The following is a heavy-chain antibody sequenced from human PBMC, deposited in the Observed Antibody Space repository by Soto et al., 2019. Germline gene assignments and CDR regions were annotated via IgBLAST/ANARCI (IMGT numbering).Heavy chain of an antibody. D-gene: IGHD6-19*01. Sequence: VQLVQSGAEVKKPGSSVKVSCKASGSTFSSYAFSWVRQSPGQGLEWMGGIIPIFGTANYAQKFQGRVTVTADKSTSTAYMELSSLTSEDTAVYFCARQVDTHGRGWFEYFDYWGQGTLVTVSS. CDR3: ARQVDTHGRGWFEYFDY. CDR2: IIPIFGTA. J-gene: IGHJ4*02. CDR1: GSTFSSYA. V-gene: IGHV1-69*06.